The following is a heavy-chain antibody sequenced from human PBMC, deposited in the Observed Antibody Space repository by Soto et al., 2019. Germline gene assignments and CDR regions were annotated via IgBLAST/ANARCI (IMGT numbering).Heavy chain of an antibody. D-gene: IGHD6-13*01. CDR2: IYWNDDK. CDR3: ASTQNSGYSSSWYDWFDP. V-gene: IGHV2-5*01. Sequence: SGPTLVNPTQTLTLTCTFSGFSLSTSGVGVGWIRQPPGKALEWLALIYWNDDKRYSPSLKSRLTITKDTSKNQVVLTMTNMDPVDTATYYCASTQNSGYSSSWYDWFDPWGQGTLVTVSS. J-gene: IGHJ5*02. CDR1: GFSLSTSGVG.